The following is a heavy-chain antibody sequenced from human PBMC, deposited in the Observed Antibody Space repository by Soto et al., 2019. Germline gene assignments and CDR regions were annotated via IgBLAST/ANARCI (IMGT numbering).Heavy chain of an antibody. CDR2: ISWNSGSI. CDR1: GFTFDDYA. CDR3: AKDSSPSIAVAGGFDY. J-gene: IGHJ4*02. Sequence: EVQLVESGGGLVQPGRSLRLSCAASGFTFDDYAMHWVRQAPGKGLAWVSGISWNSGSIGYADSVKGRFTISRDNAKNSLYLQMNSLRAADTALYYCAKDSSPSIAVAGGFDYWGQGTLVTVSS. D-gene: IGHD6-19*01. V-gene: IGHV3-9*01.